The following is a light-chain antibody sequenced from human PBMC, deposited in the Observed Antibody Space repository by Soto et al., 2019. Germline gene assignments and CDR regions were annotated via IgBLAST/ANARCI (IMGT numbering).Light chain of an antibody. Sequence: DIQMTLSPSSLAASVGDRFTITCLASQHSGIHLNWYQQKPGKAPKLLIYGVYRLQTGVPSRFTGQMSGTDFTFTINTLEPEDFATYFCQQYDSLPLTFGGGTKVDI. CDR3: QQYDSLPLT. V-gene: IGKV1-33*01. CDR1: QHSGIH. J-gene: IGKJ4*01. CDR2: GVY.